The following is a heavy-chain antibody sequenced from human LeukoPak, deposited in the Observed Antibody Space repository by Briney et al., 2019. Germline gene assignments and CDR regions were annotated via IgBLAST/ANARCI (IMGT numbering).Heavy chain of an antibody. D-gene: IGHD3-3*01. J-gene: IGHJ5*02. CDR3: ARGLRGYYTGWFDP. Sequence: SETLSLTCAVYGGSFSGYYWSWIRQPPGKGLEWIGEINHSGSTNYNPPLKSRVTISVDTSKNQFSLKLSSVTAADTAVYYCARGLRGYYTGWFDPWGQGTLVTVSS. V-gene: IGHV4-34*01. CDR2: INHSGST. CDR1: GGSFSGYY.